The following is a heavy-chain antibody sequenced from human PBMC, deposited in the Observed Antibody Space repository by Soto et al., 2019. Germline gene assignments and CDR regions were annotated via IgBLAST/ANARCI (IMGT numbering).Heavy chain of an antibody. CDR1: GFTFSSYA. V-gene: IGHV3-23*01. Sequence: PGGSLRLSCAASGFTFSSYAMSWVRQAPGKGLEWVSAISGSGGSTYYADSVKGRFTISRDNSKNTLYLQMNSLRAEDTAVYYCAKGTGYSSSLPHYYYYGMDVWGQGTTVTVSS. J-gene: IGHJ6*02. CDR2: ISGSGGST. CDR3: AKGTGYSSSLPHYYYYGMDV. D-gene: IGHD6-13*01.